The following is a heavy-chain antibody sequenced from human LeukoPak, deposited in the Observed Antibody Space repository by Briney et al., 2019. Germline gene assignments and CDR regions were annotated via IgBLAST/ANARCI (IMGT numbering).Heavy chain of an antibody. V-gene: IGHV4-59*08. D-gene: IGHD3-3*01. Sequence: SETLSLTCTVSGGSISSYYWSWIRQPPGKGLEWIGYIYYSGSTNYNPPLKSRVTISVDTSKNQFSLKLSSVTAADTAVYYCARTRLRFLEWLSFWFDPWGQGTLVTVSS. J-gene: IGHJ5*02. CDR2: IYYSGST. CDR3: ARTRLRFLEWLSFWFDP. CDR1: GGSISSYY.